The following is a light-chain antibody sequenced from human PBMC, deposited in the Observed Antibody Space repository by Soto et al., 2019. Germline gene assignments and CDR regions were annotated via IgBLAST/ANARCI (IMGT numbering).Light chain of an antibody. Sequence: QSALTQPASVSGSPGQSITISCTGTSSDVGSYNLVSWYQQLPGKAPTVMIFEVNQRPSGVSSRFSGSKSGNTASLTISGLQDEDEGDYYCCSYARSTTVVFGGGTKLTVL. CDR3: CSYARSTTVV. V-gene: IGLV2-23*02. CDR2: EVN. CDR1: SSDVGSYNL. J-gene: IGLJ3*02.